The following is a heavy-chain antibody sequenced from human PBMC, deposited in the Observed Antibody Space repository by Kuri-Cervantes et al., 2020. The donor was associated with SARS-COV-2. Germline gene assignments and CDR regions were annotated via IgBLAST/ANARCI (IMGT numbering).Heavy chain of an antibody. CDR3: ASYRDFWSGTAGIDY. CDR1: GYTFTSYD. J-gene: IGHJ4*02. CDR2: MNPNSGNT. V-gene: IGHV1-8*03. D-gene: IGHD3-3*01. Sequence: ASVKVSCKASGYTFTSYDINWVRQATGQGLEWIGWMNPNSGNTGYAQKFQGRVTITADKSTSTAYMELSSLRSEDTAVYYCASYRDFWSGTAGIDYWGQGTLVTVSS.